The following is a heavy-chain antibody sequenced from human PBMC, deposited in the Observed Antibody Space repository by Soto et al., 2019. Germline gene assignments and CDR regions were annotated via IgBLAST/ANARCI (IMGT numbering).Heavy chain of an antibody. CDR1: GYPFTTYY. J-gene: IGHJ6*02. V-gene: IGHV1-46*01. D-gene: IGHD1-7*01. Sequence: QVQLVQSGAEVKPPGASVKVACKASGYPFTTYYIHWVRQAPGHGPEWMGIISPSADSSTSGGSASYAQKFQGRVTLTRDTSASTVYMELSSLGSEDTAIYYCARDANYALTFHYYGMDVWGQGTTVTVSS. CDR3: ARDANYALTFHYYGMDV. CDR2: ISPSADSSTSGGSA.